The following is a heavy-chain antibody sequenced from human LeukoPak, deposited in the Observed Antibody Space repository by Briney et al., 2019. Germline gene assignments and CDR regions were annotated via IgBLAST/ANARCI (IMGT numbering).Heavy chain of an antibody. Sequence: PSETLSLTRTVSGGPISSYYWSWIRQPPGNGREWIGYISYSGSTNYIPSLKSRVTISIDASKNQYSRKLRSVTAADTPIYYCARQGYDILTGYIDAFDIWGQGTMVTVSS. V-gene: IGHV4-59*08. CDR2: ISYSGST. J-gene: IGHJ3*02. D-gene: IGHD3-9*01. CDR3: ARQGYDILTGYIDAFDI. CDR1: GGPISSYY.